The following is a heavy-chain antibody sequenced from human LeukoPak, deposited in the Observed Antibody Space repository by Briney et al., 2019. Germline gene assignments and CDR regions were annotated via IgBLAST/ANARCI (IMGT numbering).Heavy chain of an antibody. CDR3: ARDGQYDYGDTNWFDP. J-gene: IGHJ5*02. Sequence: PGGSLRLSCAASRFTFSSYRMNWVRQAPGKGLEWVSSISGSGSFIYYADSMKGRFTTSRDNAKNSLFLQMNSLRAEDTAVYYCARDGQYDYGDTNWFDPWGQGTLVTVSS. CDR1: RFTFSSYR. CDR2: ISGSGSFI. D-gene: IGHD4-17*01. V-gene: IGHV3-21*01.